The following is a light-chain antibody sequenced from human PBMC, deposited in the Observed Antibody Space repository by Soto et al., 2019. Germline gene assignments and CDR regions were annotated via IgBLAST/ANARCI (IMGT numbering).Light chain of an antibody. CDR1: QTVNNNY. V-gene: IGKV3-20*01. Sequence: EIVLTQSPGTLSLSPGERATLSCRASQTVNNNYVAWYQQKPGQAPRLLIFRASNKATGIPDRFSGSGSGTDFLLTISGLEPADSGTYLCHQHGGTPETFGLGTKVEIK. CDR2: RAS. J-gene: IGKJ1*01. CDR3: HQHGGTPET.